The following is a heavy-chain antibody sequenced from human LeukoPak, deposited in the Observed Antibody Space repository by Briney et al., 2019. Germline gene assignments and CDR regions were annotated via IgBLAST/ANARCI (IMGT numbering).Heavy chain of an antibody. J-gene: IGHJ5*02. CDR2: INPNSGGT. CDR3: LRDRSALDPNWFDP. Sequence: GASVKVSCTAFGYTFTGYYMHWVRQAPGQGVEWMGWINPNSGGTNYAQKFQGRVTMTRDTSISTAYMELNRLRSDDTAVYYCLRDRSALDPNWFDPWGQGTLVTVSS. CDR1: GYTFTGYY. V-gene: IGHV1-2*02.